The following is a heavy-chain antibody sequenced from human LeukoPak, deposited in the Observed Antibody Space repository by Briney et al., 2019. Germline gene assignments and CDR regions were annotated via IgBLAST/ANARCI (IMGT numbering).Heavy chain of an antibody. J-gene: IGHJ4*02. V-gene: IGHV3-30*01. CDR3: ATYYYDSGTDY. D-gene: IGHD3-22*01. Sequence: PGRSLRLSCPASGFLFSSSAIHWVRQAPGKGLEWVAGIAYEGTIRNYADSVRGRFIISRDNSKNTLYLQMNSLRAEDTAVYYCATYYYDSGTDYWGQGTLVTVSS. CDR1: GFLFSSSA. CDR2: IAYEGTIR.